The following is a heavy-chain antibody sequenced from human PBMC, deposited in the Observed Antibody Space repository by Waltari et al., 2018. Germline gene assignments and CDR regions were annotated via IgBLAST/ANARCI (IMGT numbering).Heavy chain of an antibody. Sequence: QITLKESGPTLVKPTQTLTLTCTFSGFSLSTSGVGVGWIRQPPGKALEWLALIYWDDDKRYSPSLKSRLTIPKDTSKNQVVITMTNMDPVDTATDYCAHRGVYCSGGSCYDGTEYFQHWGQGTLVTVSS. J-gene: IGHJ1*01. CDR3: AHRGVYCSGGSCYDGTEYFQH. D-gene: IGHD2-15*01. V-gene: IGHV2-5*02. CDR1: GFSLSTSGVG. CDR2: IYWDDDK.